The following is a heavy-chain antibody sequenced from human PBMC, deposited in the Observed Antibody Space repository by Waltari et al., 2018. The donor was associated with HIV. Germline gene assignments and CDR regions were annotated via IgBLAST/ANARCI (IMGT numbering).Heavy chain of an antibody. CDR1: GYPITSGYH. Sequence: QVQLQESGPGLVKPSETLSLTCGVSGYPITSGYHWGWIRQPPGMGLEWIGSIFHSGSAYYNPPRRSRVTISVDTSKNQFSLKLNSVTAADTAVYFCARSEGAQTATIFDRWGQGTLVTVSS. CDR3: ARSEGAQTATIFDR. CDR2: IFHSGSA. V-gene: IGHV4-38-2*01. J-gene: IGHJ4*02. D-gene: IGHD3-3*01.